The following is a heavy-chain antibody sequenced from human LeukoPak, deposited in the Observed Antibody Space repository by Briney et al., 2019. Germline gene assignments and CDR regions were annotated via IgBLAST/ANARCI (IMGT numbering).Heavy chain of an antibody. CDR2: VDPEDGET. CDR3: ATRLTPRWNPLNWFDP. J-gene: IGHJ5*02. CDR1: VYTLTELS. D-gene: IGHD1-1*01. Sequence: GASGRVSCTVSVYTLTELSMHWVRQAPGKGLGWMGGVDPEDGETIYAQKFQGRVTMTEDTSTDTAYMELSSLRPEDTAVYYCATRLTPRWNPLNWFDPWGQGTLVTVSS. V-gene: IGHV1-24*01.